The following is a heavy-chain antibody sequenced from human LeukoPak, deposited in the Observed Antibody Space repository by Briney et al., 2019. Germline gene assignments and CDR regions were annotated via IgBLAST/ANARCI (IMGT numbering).Heavy chain of an antibody. D-gene: IGHD1-26*01. CDR1: GFTFSSYA. Sequence: GGSLRLSCAASGFTFSSYAMSWVRQAPGKGLEWVSVIYSGGRTYYADSVKGRFTISRDNSKNTLYLQMNSLRAEDTAVYYCAKDAVGATAYYFDYWGQGTLVTVSS. V-gene: IGHV3-23*03. CDR2: IYSGGRT. CDR3: AKDAVGATAYYFDY. J-gene: IGHJ4*02.